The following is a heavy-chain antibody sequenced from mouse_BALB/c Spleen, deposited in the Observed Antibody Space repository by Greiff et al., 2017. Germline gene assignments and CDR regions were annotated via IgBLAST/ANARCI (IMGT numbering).Heavy chain of an antibody. D-gene: IGHD1-2*01. CDR2: INSNGGST. CDR1: GFTFSSYG. J-gene: IGHJ2*01. Sequence: DVMLVESGGGLVQPGGSLKLSCAASGFTFSSYGMSWVRQTPDKRLELVATINSNGGSTYYPDSVKGRFTISRDNAKNTLYLQMSSLKSEDTAMYYCAREGYYSGYYFDYWGQGTTLTVSS. V-gene: IGHV5-6-3*01. CDR3: AREGYYSGYYFDY.